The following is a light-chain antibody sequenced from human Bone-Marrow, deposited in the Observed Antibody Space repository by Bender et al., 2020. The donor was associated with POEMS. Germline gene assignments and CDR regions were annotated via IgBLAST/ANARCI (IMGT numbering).Light chain of an antibody. CDR2: DVN. V-gene: IGLV2-14*03. J-gene: IGLJ2*01. Sequence: QSDLTQPASVSGSPGQSITISCTGTSSDVGGYNYNYVSWYQQHPGKAPKVLIYDVNSRPSGVSNRFSSSKSGDTASLTISGLQPEDEAYYYCISFTSPNTWIFGGGTKLTVL. CDR3: ISFTSPNTWI. CDR1: SSDVGGYNYNY.